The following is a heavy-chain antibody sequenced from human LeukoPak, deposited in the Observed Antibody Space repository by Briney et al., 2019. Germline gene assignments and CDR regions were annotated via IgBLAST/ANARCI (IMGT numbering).Heavy chain of an antibody. V-gene: IGHV4-59*11. Sequence: SETLSLTCTVSGGSISSHYWSWIRQPPGKGLEWIGYIYYSGSTNYNPSLKSRVTISVDTSKNQFSLKLSSVTAADTAVYYCARAGGQLELRGAFDIWGQGTMDTVSS. D-gene: IGHD1-7*01. CDR2: IYYSGST. J-gene: IGHJ3*02. CDR1: GGSISSHY. CDR3: ARAGGQLELRGAFDI.